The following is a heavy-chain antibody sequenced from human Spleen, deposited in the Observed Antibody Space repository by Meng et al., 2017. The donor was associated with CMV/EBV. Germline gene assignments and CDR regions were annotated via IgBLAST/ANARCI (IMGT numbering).Heavy chain of an antibody. CDR2: INHSGST. J-gene: IGHJ6*02. D-gene: IGHD2-2*01. CDR3: ARGRIVVVPAAYQIGRYYYGMDV. CDR1: YY. Sequence: YYWSWIRQPPGKGLEWIGEINHSGSTNYNPSLKSRVTISVDTSKNQFSLKLSSVTAADTAVYYCARGRIVVVPAAYQIGRYYYGMDVWGQGTTVTVSS. V-gene: IGHV4-34*01.